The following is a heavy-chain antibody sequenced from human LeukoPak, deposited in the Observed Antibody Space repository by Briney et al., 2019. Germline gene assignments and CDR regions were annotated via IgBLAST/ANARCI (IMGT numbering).Heavy chain of an antibody. V-gene: IGHV3-15*04. D-gene: IGHD3-3*01. CDR3: ATVPGITAYGEVVDY. J-gene: IGHJ4*02. Sequence: GGSLRLSCVVSGFTISKAWMNWVRLAPGKGLEWIGRIESASDGGTADYAAPVKGRFSIYRDDSTNPVHLHMSGLKTEDTALYYCATVPGITAYGEVVDYWGQGTLVTISS. CDR1: GFTISKAW. CDR2: IESASDGGTA.